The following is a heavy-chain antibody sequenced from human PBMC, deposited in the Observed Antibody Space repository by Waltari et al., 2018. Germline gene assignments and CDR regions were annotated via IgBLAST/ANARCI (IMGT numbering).Heavy chain of an antibody. D-gene: IGHD3-10*01. CDR1: GYTFTGYY. CDR3: VRPTMVRGVTSYYFDY. CDR2: SNPNRGGI. Sequence: QVQLVQSGAEVKKPGASVKVSCKASGYTFTGYYMHWVRQAPGQGLEWMGWSNPNRGGINYAQKFQGRVTMTRDTSISTTYMELSRLRSDDKAVYYCVRPTMVRGVTSYYFDYWGQGTLVTVSS. J-gene: IGHJ4*02. V-gene: IGHV1-2*02.